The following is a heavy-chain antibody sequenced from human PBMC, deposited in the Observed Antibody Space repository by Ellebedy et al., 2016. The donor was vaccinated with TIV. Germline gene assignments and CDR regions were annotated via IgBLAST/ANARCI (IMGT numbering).Heavy chain of an antibody. D-gene: IGHD7-27*01. V-gene: IGHV3-74*01. Sequence: GESLKIFCAASGFTFSNYWIHWVRQGPGKGLEWLSGINHDGSETFYADSVKGRFTIFRANAQNTLYLQMDSLRVDDTAVYYCATLGGERDYWGQGTQVTVSS. J-gene: IGHJ4*02. CDR3: ATLGGERDY. CDR1: GFTFSNYW. CDR2: INHDGSET.